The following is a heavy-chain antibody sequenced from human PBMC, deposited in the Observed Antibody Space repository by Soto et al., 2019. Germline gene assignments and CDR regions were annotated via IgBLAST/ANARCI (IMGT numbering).Heavy chain of an antibody. V-gene: IGHV4-30-4*01. Sequence: SETLSLTCTVSGGSISSGDYYWSWIRQPPGKGLEWIGYIYYSGSTYYNPSLKSRVTISVDTSKNQFSLKLSSVTAADTAVYYCARGGTRSISWYVIDYWGQGTLVTVSS. CDR1: GGSISSGDYY. D-gene: IGHD6-13*01. J-gene: IGHJ4*02. CDR3: ARGGTRSISWYVIDY. CDR2: IYYSGST.